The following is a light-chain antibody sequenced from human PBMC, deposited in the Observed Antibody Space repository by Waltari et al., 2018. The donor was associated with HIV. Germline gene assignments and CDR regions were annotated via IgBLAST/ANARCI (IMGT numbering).Light chain of an antibody. CDR2: GVS. CDR1: EGVGSF. CDR3: QQFYYWPRT. Sequence: EIVMTQSPVDLSVSLGDRVTISCSASEGVGSFFAWYQQRPGQGPSLLMYGVSTRASGVSARFSGNGSGTEVNLTITSLQSDDSAIYFCQQFYYWPRTFGQGTKVEVK. V-gene: IGKV3-15*01. J-gene: IGKJ1*01.